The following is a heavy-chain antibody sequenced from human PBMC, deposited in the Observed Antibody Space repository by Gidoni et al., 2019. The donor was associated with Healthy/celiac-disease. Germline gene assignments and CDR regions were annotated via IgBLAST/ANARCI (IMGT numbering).Heavy chain of an antibody. CDR3: ARGHYDSPGFDP. Sequence: QVQLVQSGAEVKKPGASVKVSCKASGYTFTGYYMHWVRQAPGQGLEWMGWINPNGGGTNYAQKFQGWVTMTRDTSISTACMELSRLRSDDTAVYYCARGHYDSPGFDPWGQGTLVTVSS. CDR1: GYTFTGYY. CDR2: INPNGGGT. V-gene: IGHV1-2*04. J-gene: IGHJ5*02. D-gene: IGHD3-3*01.